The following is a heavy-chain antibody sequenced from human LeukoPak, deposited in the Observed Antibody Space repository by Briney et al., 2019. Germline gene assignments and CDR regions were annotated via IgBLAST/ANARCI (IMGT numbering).Heavy chain of an antibody. V-gene: IGHV3-66*01. CDR3: ARVETGYSYLFDY. CDR2: IYSGGST. J-gene: IGHJ4*02. Sequence: GGSLRLSCAASGFTVSRNYMSWVRQAPGKGLEWVSVIYSGGSTYYADSVKGRFTISRDNFKNTLYLQMNSLRAEDTAVYYCARVETGYSYLFDYWGQGTLVTVSS. D-gene: IGHD3-9*01. CDR1: GFTVSRNY.